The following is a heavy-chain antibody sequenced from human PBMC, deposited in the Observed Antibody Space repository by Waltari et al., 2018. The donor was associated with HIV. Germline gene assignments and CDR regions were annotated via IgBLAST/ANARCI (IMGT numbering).Heavy chain of an antibody. CDR2: ISGSGGST. V-gene: IGHV3-23*04. D-gene: IGHD3-22*01. CDR3: AKDDSTGSSGYYPFHY. J-gene: IGHJ4*02. Sequence: EVQLVESGGGLVQPGGSLRLSCAASGFTFTNYAMNWVRQAPGKGLAGVSAISGSGGSTYYADSVKGRFTISRDNSKNTLYLQMNSLRAEDTAVYYCAKDDSTGSSGYYPFHYWGQGTLITVSS. CDR1: GFTFTNYA.